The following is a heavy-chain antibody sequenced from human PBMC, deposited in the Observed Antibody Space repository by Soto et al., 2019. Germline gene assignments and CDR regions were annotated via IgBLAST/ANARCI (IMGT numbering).Heavy chain of an antibody. V-gene: IGHV3-7*01. CDR2: IKQDGSEK. J-gene: IGHJ6*02. D-gene: IGHD2-2*01. CDR3: ARLQGYCIDTRCSGHYALAV. Sequence: GGSLRLSCAASGFTFSRFWMSWVRQAPGKGLEWVANIKQDGSEKYYVDSVKGRFTVSRDNAKNSLYLQMNSLRAEDTAVYYCARLQGYCIDTRCSGHYALAVWGQGTTVTVS. CDR1: GFTFSRFW.